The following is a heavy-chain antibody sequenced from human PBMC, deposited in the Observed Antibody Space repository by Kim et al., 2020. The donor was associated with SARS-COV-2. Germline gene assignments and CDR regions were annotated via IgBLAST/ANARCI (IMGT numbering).Heavy chain of an antibody. CDR1: GFIFSSYA. CDR2: ISDNGGDT. J-gene: IGHJ6*02. Sequence: GGSLRLSCVASGFIFSSYAMNWVRQAPGKGLEWVSGISDNGGDTEHADSVKGRFTISRDNSKNMVYLQMNSLRVEDTAIYFCAKDLVGSYATLAGGSYFYDGMDLWGQGTTVTVSS. CDR3: AKDLVGSYATLAGGSYFYDGMDL. D-gene: IGHD3-9*01. V-gene: IGHV3-23*01.